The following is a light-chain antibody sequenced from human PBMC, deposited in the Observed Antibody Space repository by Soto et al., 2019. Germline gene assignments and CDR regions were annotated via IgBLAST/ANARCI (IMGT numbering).Light chain of an antibody. CDR3: CSYAGNYAGV. V-gene: IGLV2-11*01. CDR1: SSDVGGYNF. CDR2: DVT. Sequence: QSALTQPRSVSGSPGQSVTISCTGTSSDVGGYNFVSWYQQYPGKAPKLMIYDVTKRPSGVPDRFSGSKSGNTASLTISGLQAEDEADYYCCSYAGNYAGVFGTGTKLTVL. J-gene: IGLJ1*01.